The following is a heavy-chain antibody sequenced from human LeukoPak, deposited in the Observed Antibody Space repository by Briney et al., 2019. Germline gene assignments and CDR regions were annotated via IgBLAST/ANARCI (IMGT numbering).Heavy chain of an antibody. CDR3: ARHGPPDYYDSSGYNYFDY. J-gene: IGHJ4*02. CDR1: GYSFTSYW. CDR2: IYPGDSDT. D-gene: IGHD3-22*01. V-gene: IGHV5-51*01. Sequence: GESLKISCKGSGYSFTSYWIGWVRQMPGKGLEWMGIIYPGDSDTRYSPSFQGQVTISADKSISTAYLQWSSLKASDTAMYYWARHGPPDYYDSSGYNYFDYWGQGTLVTVSS.